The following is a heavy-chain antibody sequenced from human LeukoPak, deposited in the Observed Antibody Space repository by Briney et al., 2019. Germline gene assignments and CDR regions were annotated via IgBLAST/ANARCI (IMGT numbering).Heavy chain of an antibody. D-gene: IGHD4-23*01. CDR3: ASRPYGGIWP. Sequence: ASVKDSCMTSGYTFTGYYIHWVRQAPGQGLERMGWINPNSGGTNYAQKFQGRVTMTRDTSISTVYMDMSGLRSDDTAVYYCASRPYGGIWPWGQGTLVTVSS. CDR1: GYTFTGYY. V-gene: IGHV1-2*02. J-gene: IGHJ5*02. CDR2: INPNSGGT.